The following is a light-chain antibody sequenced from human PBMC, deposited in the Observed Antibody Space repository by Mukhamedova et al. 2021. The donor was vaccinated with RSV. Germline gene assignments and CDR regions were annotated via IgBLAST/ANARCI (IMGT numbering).Light chain of an antibody. Sequence: TVGENLAWYQQKPGQAPRVLISGASTRATGVPGRFSGSGSVTDFTLTISSLQSEDVAVYFCHQYKNWPFTFGPGTTVEIK. V-gene: IGKV3-15*01. CDR2: GAS. CDR3: HQYKNWPFT. J-gene: IGKJ3*01. CDR1: TVGEN.